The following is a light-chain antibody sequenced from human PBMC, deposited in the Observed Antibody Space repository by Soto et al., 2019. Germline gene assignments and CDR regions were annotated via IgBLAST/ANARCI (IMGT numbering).Light chain of an antibody. J-gene: IGKJ4*01. CDR3: QQRSNWPPLT. Sequence: EIVLTQSPATLSLSPGERATLSCRASQSVSSYLAWYQQKPGQAPRLLIYDASNRATGIPARFSGSESGTDFALTISGLEPEDFVVYYCQQRSNWPPLTFGGGTKVEIK. CDR1: QSVSSY. CDR2: DAS. V-gene: IGKV3-11*01.